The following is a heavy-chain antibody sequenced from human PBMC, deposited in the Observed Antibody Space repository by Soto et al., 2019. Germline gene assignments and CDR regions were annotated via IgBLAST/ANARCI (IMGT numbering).Heavy chain of an antibody. J-gene: IGHJ4*02. Sequence: QVQLVESGGGLVKPGGSLRLSCTASGFTFTDHYMTWIRQAPGKGLEWVSYINSGGSNIYYADSVRGRFTISRDNAKNSGFLQKSSLVSEDAAIYYCARDSRGANWGQGTLVIVSS. CDR3: ARDSRGAN. V-gene: IGHV3-11*01. CDR1: GFTFTDHY. CDR2: INSGGSNI. D-gene: IGHD3-10*01.